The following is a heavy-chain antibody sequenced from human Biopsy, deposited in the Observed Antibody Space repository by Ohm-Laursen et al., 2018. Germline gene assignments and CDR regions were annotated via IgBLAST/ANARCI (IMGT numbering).Heavy chain of an antibody. CDR1: GGSFSGYD. CDR2: FSHTGTT. V-gene: IGHV4-34*01. J-gene: IGHJ3*01. Sequence: SGTLSLTCAVDGGSFSGYDWTWIRQPPGKGLERVGEFSHTGTTIYNPSLKRRLTISVDKSKNHFSLRLTSVTAADTATYFCARGPYGDNAGAFDVWGQGTVLTVSS. CDR3: ARGPYGDNAGAFDV. D-gene: IGHD4/OR15-4a*01.